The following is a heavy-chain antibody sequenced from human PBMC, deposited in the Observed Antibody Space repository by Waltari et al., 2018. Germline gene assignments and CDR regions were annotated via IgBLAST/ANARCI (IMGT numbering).Heavy chain of an antibody. V-gene: IGHV3-23*01. CDR1: GFTFGSYA. Sequence: ELQLLESGGGLVQSGGSLRLSCAASGFTFGSYAMSWVRQAPGKGREWVSGKRNSGVSTDYADSVQGRFTISGDNSKNTLYLYMNSLRAEDTAVYYCARLYYTADYWGQGTLVTVSS. CDR2: KRNSGVST. J-gene: IGHJ4*02. D-gene: IGHD3-22*01. CDR3: ARLYYTADY.